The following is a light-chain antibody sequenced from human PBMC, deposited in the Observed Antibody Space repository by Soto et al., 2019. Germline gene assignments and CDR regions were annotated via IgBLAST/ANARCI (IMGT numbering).Light chain of an antibody. CDR3: QPYNNWLWT. V-gene: IGKV3-15*01. CDR1: QNISSN. Sequence: EIVMTQSPATLSVSPGERATLSCRASQNISSNLAWYQQKPGQAPRVLIDGASTRATGIPARFSGSGSGTEFTLTISRLPSEDFAVYYCQPYNNWLWTFGQGTKVEIK. J-gene: IGKJ1*01. CDR2: GAS.